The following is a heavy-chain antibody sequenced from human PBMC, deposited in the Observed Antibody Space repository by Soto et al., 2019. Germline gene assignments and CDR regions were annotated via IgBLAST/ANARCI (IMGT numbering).Heavy chain of an antibody. Sequence: QVQLVQSGAEVKKPGASVKVSCKASGYTFTSYYMHWVRQAPGQGLEWMGIINPSGGSTSYAQKLQGRVTMTRDTSTSTVYMELSSLRSEDTAVYYCARTTVTTRFDYWGQGTLVTVSS. J-gene: IGHJ4*02. CDR1: GYTFTSYY. D-gene: IGHD4-4*01. V-gene: IGHV1-46*01. CDR2: INPSGGST. CDR3: ARTTVTTRFDY.